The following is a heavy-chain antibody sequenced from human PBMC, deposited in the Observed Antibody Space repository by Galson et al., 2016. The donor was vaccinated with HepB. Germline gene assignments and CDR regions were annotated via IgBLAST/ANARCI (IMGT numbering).Heavy chain of an antibody. CDR1: GFTFSLYS. Sequence: SLRLSCAASGFTFSLYSMNWVRQAPGKGLEWVLYISSYSSTTHYADSVKGRFTISRDNAKNSLYLQMNSLRDEDTAVYYCARGERGSYNSGYFDYWGQGNLVTVST. J-gene: IGHJ4*02. CDR2: ISSYSSTT. D-gene: IGHD1-26*01. CDR3: ARGERGSYNSGYFDY. V-gene: IGHV3-48*02.